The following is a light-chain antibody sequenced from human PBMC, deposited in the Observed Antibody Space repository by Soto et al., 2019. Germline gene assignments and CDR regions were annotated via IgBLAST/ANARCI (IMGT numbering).Light chain of an antibody. J-gene: IGKJ1*01. CDR2: GAS. V-gene: IGKV3-15*01. CDR1: QRIDSD. Sequence: EIMMTQSPANVSVFPGERATLSCRASQRIDSDLAWYQQKPGHVPRLLIYGASTRATGVPARFSGSGSGTEFTLTIISLQSDDFAVYYCQQYSHWRTFGPGTKVEIK. CDR3: QQYSHWRT.